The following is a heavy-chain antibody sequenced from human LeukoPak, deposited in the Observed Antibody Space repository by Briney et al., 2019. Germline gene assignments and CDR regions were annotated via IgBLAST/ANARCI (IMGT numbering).Heavy chain of an antibody. J-gene: IGHJ4*02. V-gene: IGHV1-18*01. Sequence: ASVKVSCKASGYTFTSYGISWMRQAPGQGLEWKGWISAYNGNTNYAQKLQGRVTMTTDTSTSTAYMELRSLRSDDTAVYYCAREVYDFWSGYYFDYWGQGTLVTVSS. CDR3: AREVYDFWSGYYFDY. CDR2: ISAYNGNT. D-gene: IGHD3-3*01. CDR1: GYTFTSYG.